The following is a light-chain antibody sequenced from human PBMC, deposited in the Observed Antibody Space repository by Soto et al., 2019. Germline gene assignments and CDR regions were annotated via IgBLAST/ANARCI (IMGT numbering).Light chain of an antibody. J-gene: IGKJ1*01. V-gene: IGKV3-15*01. CDR1: QTIDNK. CDR2: GAS. CDR3: QQYKDWRT. Sequence: IVMTQSPATLSVSPGERATLSCRASQTIDNKLAWYQQRPGQAPRLLIYGASIRATGIPARFSGSGSGTEFTLTISGLQSEECGVYYCQQYKDWRTFGQGNNVDIK.